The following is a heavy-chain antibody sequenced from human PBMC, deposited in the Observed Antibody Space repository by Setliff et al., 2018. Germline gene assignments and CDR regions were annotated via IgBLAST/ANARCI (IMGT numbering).Heavy chain of an antibody. J-gene: IGHJ4*01. Sequence: PGESLTISCQGSGYSFTNNWIAWVCQMPGKGLECMGIIFPGNSNTRYSPSFQGQVTISVVKAINTAYLQWTSLKVSDTAMYFCARQGCGTTSCHSIDYWGQGTLVTVSS. CDR2: IFPGNSNT. D-gene: IGHD2-2*01. V-gene: IGHV5-51*01. CDR3: ARQGCGTTSCHSIDY. CDR1: GYSFTNNW.